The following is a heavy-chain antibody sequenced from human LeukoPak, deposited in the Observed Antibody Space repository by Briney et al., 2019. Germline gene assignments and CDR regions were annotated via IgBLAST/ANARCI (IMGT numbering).Heavy chain of an antibody. CDR3: ARERSIVGATSFGTFDF. J-gene: IGHJ4*02. D-gene: IGHD1-26*01. Sequence: ASVKVSCKASGYTFTGYYMHWVRQAPGQGLEWVGWINPNGGGTNYAQKFQGRLTMTRDTSISTAYMELGSLRSDDTAVYFCARERSIVGATSFGTFDFWGQGTLVTVSS. CDR2: INPNGGGT. V-gene: IGHV1-2*02. CDR1: GYTFTGYY.